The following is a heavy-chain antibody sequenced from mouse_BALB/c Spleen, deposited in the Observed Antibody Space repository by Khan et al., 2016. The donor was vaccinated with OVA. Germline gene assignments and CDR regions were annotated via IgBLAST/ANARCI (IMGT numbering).Heavy chain of an antibody. D-gene: IGHD2-14*01. V-gene: IGHV9-2-1*01. J-gene: IGHJ2*01. Sequence: QIQLVQSGPELKKPGETVKISCKASGYTFTDYSMHWVKQAPGKGLKWMGWINTETGEPTYADDFKGRFAFSLETSASTAYLQINNLKNEDTATDFCARDRYDYFDYWGQGTTVTVSS. CDR3: ARDRYDYFDY. CDR1: GYTFTDYS. CDR2: INTETGEP.